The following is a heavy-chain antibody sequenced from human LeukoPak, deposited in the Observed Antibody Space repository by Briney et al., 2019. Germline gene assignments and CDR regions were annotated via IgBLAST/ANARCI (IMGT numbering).Heavy chain of an antibody. J-gene: IGHJ5*02. V-gene: IGHV1-2*02. CDR2: INPKSGGT. CDR3: ARETSARYCSSTSCLGWFDP. CDR1: GYTFTGYY. D-gene: IGHD2-2*01. Sequence: ASVKVSCKASGYTFTGYYMHWVRQAPGQGLEWMGWINPKSGGTNYAQKFQGRVTMTRDTSISTAYMELSRLRSDDTAVYYCARETSARYCSSTSCLGWFDPWGQGTLVTVSS.